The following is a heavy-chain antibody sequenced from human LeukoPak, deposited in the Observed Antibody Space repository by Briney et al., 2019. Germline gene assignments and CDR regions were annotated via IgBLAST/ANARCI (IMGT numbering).Heavy chain of an antibody. J-gene: IGHJ4*02. CDR1: GGSISSSYSY. V-gene: IGHV4-39*07. CDR2: IYYSGST. Sequence: SETLSLTCTVSGGSISSSYSYWGWIRQPPGKGLEWIGNIYYSGSTYYSPSLTSRVTVSVDTSENQFSLKLSSVTAADTAVYYCARGGHYVWGSYRFDYWGQGTLVTVSS. D-gene: IGHD3-16*02. CDR3: ARGGHYVWGSYRFDY.